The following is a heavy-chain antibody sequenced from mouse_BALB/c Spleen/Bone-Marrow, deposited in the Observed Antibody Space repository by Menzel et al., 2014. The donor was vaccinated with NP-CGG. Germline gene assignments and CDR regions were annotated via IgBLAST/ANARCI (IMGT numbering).Heavy chain of an antibody. CDR1: GFDFSRYW. Sequence: ECRGGLVQTGGSLPLSCAASGFDFSRYWMSWVRQAPGKGLEWIGEINPDSSTINYTPSLKDKFIISRDNAKNTLYLQMSKVRSEDTALYYCARLGYYGGFAYWGQGTLVTVSA. D-gene: IGHD2-3*01. J-gene: IGHJ3*01. V-gene: IGHV4-1*02. CDR2: INPDSSTI. CDR3: ARLGYYGGFAY.